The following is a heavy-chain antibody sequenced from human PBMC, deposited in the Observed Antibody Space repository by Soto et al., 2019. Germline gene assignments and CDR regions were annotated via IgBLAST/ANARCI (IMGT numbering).Heavy chain of an antibody. V-gene: IGHV4-39*01. CDR1: GGSISSSSYY. D-gene: IGHD3-9*01. CDR2: IYYSGST. Sequence: SETLSLTCTVSGGSISSSSYYWGWIRQPPGKGLEWIGSIYYSGSTYYNPSLKSRVTISVDTSKNQFSLKLSSVTAADTAVYYCARHGVDYDILTGYYRSGPLDYWGPGTLVTVSS. J-gene: IGHJ4*02. CDR3: ARHGVDYDILTGYYRSGPLDY.